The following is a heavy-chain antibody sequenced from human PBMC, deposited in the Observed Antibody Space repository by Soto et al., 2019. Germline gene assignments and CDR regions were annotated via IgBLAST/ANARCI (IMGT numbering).Heavy chain of an antibody. CDR3: AREGGYDLGGYYLDY. CDR1: GFIFSNYA. J-gene: IGHJ4*02. Sequence: EVQLVESGGGLVQPGGSLRLSCAASGFIFSNYAMHWVRQAPGKGLEYVSAINTNGGTTYYASSVKGRFTISRDNSKNMLYLQLGSLRAEDMAVSYCAREGGYDLGGYYLDYWGQGTLVTVS. CDR2: INTNGGTT. D-gene: IGHD5-12*01. V-gene: IGHV3-64*01.